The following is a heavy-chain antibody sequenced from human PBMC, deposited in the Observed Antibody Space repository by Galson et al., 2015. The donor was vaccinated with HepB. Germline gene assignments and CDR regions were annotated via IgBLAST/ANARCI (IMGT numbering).Heavy chain of an antibody. D-gene: IGHD1-26*01. Sequence: PALVKPTQTLTLTCTFSGFSLSTSGMCVSWIRQPPGKALEWLARIDWDDDKYYSTSLKTRLTISKDTSKNQVVLTMTNMDPVDTATYYCARSEVGATRRLDYYGMDVWGQGTTVTVSS. J-gene: IGHJ6*02. CDR2: IDWDDDK. CDR3: ARSEVGATRRLDYYGMDV. V-gene: IGHV2-70*11. CDR1: GFSLSTSGMC.